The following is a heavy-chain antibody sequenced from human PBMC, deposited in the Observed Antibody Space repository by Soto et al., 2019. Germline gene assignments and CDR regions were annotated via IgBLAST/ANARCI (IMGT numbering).Heavy chain of an antibody. CDR3: AKEGGYYDILTDLTHDAFDI. CDR2: ISGSGGST. J-gene: IGHJ3*02. CDR1: GFTFSSYA. D-gene: IGHD3-9*01. V-gene: IGHV3-23*01. Sequence: GGSLRLSCAASGFTFSSYAMSWVRQAPGKGLEWVSAISGSGGSTYYADSVKGRFTISRDNSKNTMYLQMNSLRAEDTAVYYCAKEGGYYDILTDLTHDAFDIWGQGTMVTVSS.